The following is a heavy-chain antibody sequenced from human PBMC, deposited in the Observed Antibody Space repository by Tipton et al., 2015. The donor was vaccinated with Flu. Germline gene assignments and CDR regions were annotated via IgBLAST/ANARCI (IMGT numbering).Heavy chain of an antibody. J-gene: IGHJ6*02. CDR2: IYTSGST. Sequence: TLSLTCTVPGGSISSYYWSWIRQPAGKGLEWIGRIYTSGSTNYNPSLKSRVTMSVDTSKNQFSLKLSSVTAADTAVYYCARSLGDDYGDWTGYYGMDVWGQGTTVTVSS. CDR1: GGSISSYY. V-gene: IGHV4-4*07. D-gene: IGHD4-17*01. CDR3: ARSLGDDYGDWTGYYGMDV.